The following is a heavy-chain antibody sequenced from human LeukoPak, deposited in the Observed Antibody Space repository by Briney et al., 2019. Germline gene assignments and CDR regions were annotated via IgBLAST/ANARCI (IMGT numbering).Heavy chain of an antibody. J-gene: IGHJ4*02. V-gene: IGHV3-23*01. D-gene: IGHD7-27*01. CDR3: ATERNWVFDY. CDR1: GFTFSSYA. Sequence: GGSLRLSXAASGFTFSSYAMSWVRQAPGKGLEWVSAITGSGGSTYYADSVKGRFTISRDNSKNTLYVQMNSLRAEDTAVCYCATERNWVFDYWGQGTLVTVSS. CDR2: ITGSGGST.